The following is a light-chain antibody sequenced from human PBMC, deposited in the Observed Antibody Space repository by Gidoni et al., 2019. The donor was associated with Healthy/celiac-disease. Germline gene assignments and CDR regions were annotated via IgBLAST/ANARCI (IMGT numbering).Light chain of an antibody. J-gene: IGKJ4*01. CDR3: QQSYSTPPT. Sequence: DIQITQSPSSLSASVGDRVTITCRASQSISSYLNWYQQKPGKAPKLLIYAASSWQSGVPSRFSGRGSGTDFTLTISSLQPEDFATYYCQQSYSTPPTFGGGTKVEIK. CDR1: QSISSY. V-gene: IGKV1-39*01. CDR2: AAS.